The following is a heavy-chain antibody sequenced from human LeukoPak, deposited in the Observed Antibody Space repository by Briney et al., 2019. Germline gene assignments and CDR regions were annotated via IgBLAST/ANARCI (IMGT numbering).Heavy chain of an antibody. CDR3: AKNHVTVPNGDWFGP. Sequence: GGSLRLSCAASGFTFSTYWMTWVRQAPGKGLEWVANIKWDGIETYYVDSVKGRFAISRNNAKNSLYLQMNNLRDEDTAIYYCAKNHVTVPNGDWFGPWGQGTLVTVSS. V-gene: IGHV3-7*01. J-gene: IGHJ5*02. CDR2: IKWDGIET. CDR1: GFTFSTYW. D-gene: IGHD4-11*01.